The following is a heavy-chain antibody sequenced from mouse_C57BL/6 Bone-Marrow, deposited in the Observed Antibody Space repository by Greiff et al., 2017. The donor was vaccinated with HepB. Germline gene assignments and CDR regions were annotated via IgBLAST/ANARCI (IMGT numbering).Heavy chain of an antibody. J-gene: IGHJ1*03. CDR3: TVDYDGSSCVNWYFEG. CDR2: IRVKSDNYAT. CDR1: GFTFSNYW. D-gene: IGHD1-1*01. Sequence: EVKLMESGGGLVQPGGSMKLSCVASGFTFSNYWMHWVRQSPEKGLEWVAQIRVKSDNYATHYAESVKGRFTISRDDSKSSVYLQMNNLRAEANGIYYSTVDYDGSSCVNWYFEGWGTGTTVTVSS. V-gene: IGHV6-3*01.